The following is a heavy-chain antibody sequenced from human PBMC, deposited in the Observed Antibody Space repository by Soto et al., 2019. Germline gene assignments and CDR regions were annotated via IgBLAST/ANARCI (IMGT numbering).Heavy chain of an antibody. D-gene: IGHD6-6*01. V-gene: IGHV3-23*01. J-gene: IGHJ6*02. CDR2: LTWGGSA. CDR1: GFTFSDYG. Sequence: EVQLLESGGGLIQPGGSLRLSCAGSGFTFSDYGMNWVRQAPGKGLEWVSGLTWGGSAYYAESVRGRFTISRDNSKSILYGQMNSLRVEDTAVYYCAKERTSSTYDGMDVWGQGTPVTVSS. CDR3: AKERTSSTYDGMDV.